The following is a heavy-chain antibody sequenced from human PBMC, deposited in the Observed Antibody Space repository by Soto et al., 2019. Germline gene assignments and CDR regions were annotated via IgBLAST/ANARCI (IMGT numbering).Heavy chain of an antibody. V-gene: IGHV3-23*01. CDR1: GFTFSSYA. D-gene: IGHD3-10*01. CDR2: ISGSGSST. CDR3: AKEGEGTYCFDH. Sequence: GGSLRLSCAASGFTFSSYAMSWVRQAPGKGLEWVSSISGSGSSTYYADSVKGRFTISRDNSNNTLYLQMNSLRAEDTAIYYCAKEGEGTYCFDHWGPGTLVTVSS. J-gene: IGHJ4*02.